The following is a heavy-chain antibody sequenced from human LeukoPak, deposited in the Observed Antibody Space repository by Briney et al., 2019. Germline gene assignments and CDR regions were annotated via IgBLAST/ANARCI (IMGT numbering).Heavy chain of an antibody. CDR3: ATLGYCGGGNCYSTLDY. D-gene: IGHD2-15*01. Sequence: PSETLSLTCTVSGVSISSSSYYWGWIRQPPGKGLEWIGSIYYSGSPYFNPSLMRRVTISIDTSKNQFSLKLSSVTAADTAVYFCATLGYCGGGNCYSTLDYWGQGTLVTVSS. CDR2: IYYSGSP. CDR1: GVSISSSSYY. J-gene: IGHJ4*02. V-gene: IGHV4-39*01.